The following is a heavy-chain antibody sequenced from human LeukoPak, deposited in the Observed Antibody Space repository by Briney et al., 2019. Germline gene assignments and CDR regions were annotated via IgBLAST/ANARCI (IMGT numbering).Heavy chain of an antibody. D-gene: IGHD6-19*01. CDR3: ARADREWLVDF. CDR1: GFTFNSYW. V-gene: IGHV3-74*01. Sequence: GSLRLSCAASGFTFNSYWIHWVRQAPGKGLVWVSHINSDGSSTTYADSVKGRFTISRDNAKSTLYLQMNSLRAEDTAVYYCARADREWLVDFWGQGTLVTVSS. CDR2: INSDGSST. J-gene: IGHJ4*02.